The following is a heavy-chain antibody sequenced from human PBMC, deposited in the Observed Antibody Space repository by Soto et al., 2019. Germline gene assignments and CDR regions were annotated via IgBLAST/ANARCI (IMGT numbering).Heavy chain of an antibody. CDR2: FNPNSGDT. D-gene: IGHD6-19*01. CDR1: GYIFTAYS. CDR3: AREASAVISLDY. Sequence: ASVKVSCKASGYIFTAYSMHWLRQAPGQGLEWVGWFNPNSGDTIYAQKFQGRVTLTGDTSISTAYMELYSLTSDDTAFYDCAREASAVISLDYWGQGTLVTVSS. V-gene: IGHV1-2*02. J-gene: IGHJ4*02.